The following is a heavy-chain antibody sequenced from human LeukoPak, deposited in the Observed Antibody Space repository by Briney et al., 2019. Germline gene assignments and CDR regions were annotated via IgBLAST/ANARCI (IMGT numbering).Heavy chain of an antibody. CDR1: GFTFSSYA. J-gene: IGHJ3*02. D-gene: IGHD3-10*01. Sequence: GGSLRLSCAASGFTFSSYAMSWVRQAPGKGLEWVSAISGSGGSTYYADSVKGRFTISRDNSKNTLYLQMNSLRAEDTAVYYCARDRSITMVRGVPADAFDIWGQGTMVTVSS. CDR3: ARDRSITMVRGVPADAFDI. V-gene: IGHV3-23*01. CDR2: ISGSGGST.